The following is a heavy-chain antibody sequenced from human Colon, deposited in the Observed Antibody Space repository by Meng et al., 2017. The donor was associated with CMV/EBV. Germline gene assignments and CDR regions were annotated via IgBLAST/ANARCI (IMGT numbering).Heavy chain of an antibody. Sequence: ESLKISCAASGFTFSNAWMSWVRQAPGKGLEWVGRIKSKTDGGTTDYAAPVKGRFTISRDDSKNTLYLQMNSLKTEDTAVYYCTTEGQHGGTPGDYWGQGTLVTVSS. CDR2: IKSKTDGGTT. CDR3: TTEGQHGGTPGDY. V-gene: IGHV3-15*01. J-gene: IGHJ4*02. CDR1: GFTFSNAW. D-gene: IGHD4-23*01.